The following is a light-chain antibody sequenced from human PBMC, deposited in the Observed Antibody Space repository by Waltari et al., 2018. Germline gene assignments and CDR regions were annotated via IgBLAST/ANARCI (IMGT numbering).Light chain of an antibody. CDR2: GAF. CDR3: QQYNNWPLT. Sequence: EIVMTQSPATLSVSPGDGATLSCRARQSISTNLAWYQQKPGQAPRLLIYGAFTRATGIPTRFSGSGSGIDFTLTISSLQSEDFAVYYCQQYNNWPLTFGGGTKVEIK. J-gene: IGKJ4*01. CDR1: QSISTN. V-gene: IGKV3-15*01.